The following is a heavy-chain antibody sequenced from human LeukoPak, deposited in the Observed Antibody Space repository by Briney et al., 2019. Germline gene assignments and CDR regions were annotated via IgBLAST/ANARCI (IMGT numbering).Heavy chain of an antibody. Sequence: GISLRLSYAAAEFTFSDYALHWVRQAPGKGQEWVAVISYDGSEKYFADSVQGRFTISRDNSKNTLSLQMNSLRAADTAVYYCARERYGYFDYWGQGTLVTVSS. CDR3: ARERYGYFDY. J-gene: IGHJ4*02. V-gene: IGHV3-30*04. D-gene: IGHD3-9*01. CDR1: EFTFSDYA. CDR2: ISYDGSEK.